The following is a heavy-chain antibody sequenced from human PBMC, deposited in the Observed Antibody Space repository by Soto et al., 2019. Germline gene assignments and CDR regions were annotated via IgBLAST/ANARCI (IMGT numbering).Heavy chain of an antibody. CDR2: INPSRGSA. J-gene: IGHJ6*02. CDR1: GYTFFKYF. Sequence: ASVKVSCKASGYTFFKYFIHWVRQAPGQGLEWIGIINPSRGSATYGPIFQGRVSLTTDMPTSTVYMELSSLRSEDTAIYYCARPLIGNTMDLWGQGTSVTVSS. D-gene: IGHD1-7*01. CDR3: ARPLIGNTMDL. V-gene: IGHV1-46*01.